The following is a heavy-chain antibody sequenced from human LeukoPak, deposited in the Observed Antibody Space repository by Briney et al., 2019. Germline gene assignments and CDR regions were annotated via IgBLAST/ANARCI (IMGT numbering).Heavy chain of an antibody. Sequence: QPGGSLRLSCAASGLTFSGVATSCVRHAPGKRVECVLAISGRVGSTYYADSVKGRFTISTDNSKNTLYLQMNRLRAEDTAVYYCAKVAWMPTYYYDSSGYYFDYWGQGTLVTVSS. D-gene: IGHD3-22*01. J-gene: IGHJ4*02. CDR3: AKVAWMPTYYYDSSGYYFDY. V-gene: IGHV3-23*01. CDR2: ISGRVGST. CDR1: GLTFSGVA.